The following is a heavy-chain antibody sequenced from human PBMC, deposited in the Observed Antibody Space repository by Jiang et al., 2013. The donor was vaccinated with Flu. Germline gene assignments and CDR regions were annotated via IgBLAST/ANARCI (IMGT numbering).Heavy chain of an antibody. J-gene: IGHJ4*02. CDR2: IYYSGST. D-gene: IGHD3-22*01. V-gene: IGHV4-61*01. CDR3: ARKRYYDSSGSYSHYHFDY. CDR1: GGSVSSGSCY. Sequence: GPGLVKPSETLSLTCSVSGGSVSSGSCYWSWIRQPPGEGLEWIGCIYYSGSTNYNPSLKSRVTISVDTSKNQFSLKLSSVTAAGTAVYYCARKRYYDSSGSYSHYHFDYWGQGTLVTVSS.